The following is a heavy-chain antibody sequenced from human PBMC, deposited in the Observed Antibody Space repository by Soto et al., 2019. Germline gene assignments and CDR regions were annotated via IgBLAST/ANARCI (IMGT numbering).Heavy chain of an antibody. CDR1: GDSVSSNSAA. CDR3: ARGWELGY. J-gene: IGHJ4*02. V-gene: IGHV6-1*01. Sequence: QVHLQQSGPGLVKASQTLSLTCTISGDSVSSNSAAWNWIRQSPSRGLEWLGRTYYRSKWYNDYAVALKRRMTIRPDKSKNQFSLQLNSVTPEDTAVYYCARGWELGYWGQGSLVTVSS. CDR2: TYYRSKWYN. D-gene: IGHD1-26*01.